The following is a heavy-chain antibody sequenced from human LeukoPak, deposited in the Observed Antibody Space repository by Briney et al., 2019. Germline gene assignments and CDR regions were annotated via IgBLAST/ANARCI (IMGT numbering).Heavy chain of an antibody. Sequence: SVKISCKASGGTFSSFGISWVRQAPGQGLEWMGGIIPIFGTANYAQKFQGRVTITADESTSTAYMELSSLRSEDTAAYYCARVVGGYCSSTSCYSFGFDYWGQGTLVTVSS. V-gene: IGHV1-69*13. J-gene: IGHJ4*02. CDR2: IIPIFGTA. CDR3: ARVVGGYCSSTSCYSFGFDY. D-gene: IGHD2-2*02. CDR1: GGTFSSFG.